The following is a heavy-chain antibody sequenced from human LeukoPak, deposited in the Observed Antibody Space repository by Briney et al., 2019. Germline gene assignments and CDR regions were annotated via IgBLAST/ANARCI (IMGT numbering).Heavy chain of an antibody. CDR1: GFTFSSYG. J-gene: IGHJ4*02. D-gene: IGHD6-13*01. Sequence: GRSLRLSCAASGFTFSSYGMHWVRQAPGKGLEWVAAIWYDGSRQYYADSVKGRFTISRDNSKNTLYLQMNSLRAEDTAVYYCARVPNPSTWELNYWAQEPLVTVSS. V-gene: IGHV3-33*01. CDR3: ARVPNPSTWELNY. CDR2: IWYDGSRQ.